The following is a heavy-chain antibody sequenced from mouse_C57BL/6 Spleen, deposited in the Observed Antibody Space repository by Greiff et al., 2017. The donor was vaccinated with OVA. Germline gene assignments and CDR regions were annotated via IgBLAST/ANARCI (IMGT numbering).Heavy chain of an antibody. CDR3: ARRGYYGSSSYWYFDV. CDR1: GFTFTDYY. CDR2: IRNKANGYTT. J-gene: IGHJ1*03. D-gene: IGHD1-1*01. V-gene: IGHV7-3*01. Sequence: EVQLMESGGGLVQPGGSLSLSCAASGFTFTDYYMSWVRQPPGKALEWLGFIRNKANGYTTAYSASVKGRFTISRDNSQSILYLQMNALRAEDSATYYCARRGYYGSSSYWYFDVWGTGTTVTVSS.